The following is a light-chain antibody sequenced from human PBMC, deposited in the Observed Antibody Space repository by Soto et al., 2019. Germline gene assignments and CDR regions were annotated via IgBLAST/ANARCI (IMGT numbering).Light chain of an antibody. J-gene: IGLJ1*01. CDR3: SSYTSSNTYV. V-gene: IGLV2-14*03. CDR1: SSDVGGYDH. Sequence: QSALTQPASVSGSPGQSITISCTGTSSDVGGYDHVSWYQQHPGKAPKLMIYEVSDRPSGVSHRFSGSKSGNTASLTISGLQAEDEADFYCSSYTSSNTYVFGAGTKVTVL. CDR2: EVS.